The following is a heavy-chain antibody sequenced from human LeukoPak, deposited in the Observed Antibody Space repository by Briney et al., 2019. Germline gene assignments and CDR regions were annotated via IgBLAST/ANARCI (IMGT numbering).Heavy chain of an antibody. J-gene: IGHJ4*02. Sequence: ASVKVSCKASAYTFTSYGISWVRQAPGQGLEWMGWISAYNGNTNYAQKVQGRVIMTIDTSTSTAYMEVRSLRSDDTAVYYCARGPGEGGSSGYYYGKPEDPAEYYFDYWGQGTLVTVSS. CDR3: ARGPGEGGSSGYYYGKPEDPAEYYFDY. D-gene: IGHD3-22*01. CDR1: AYTFTSYG. CDR2: ISAYNGNT. V-gene: IGHV1-18*01.